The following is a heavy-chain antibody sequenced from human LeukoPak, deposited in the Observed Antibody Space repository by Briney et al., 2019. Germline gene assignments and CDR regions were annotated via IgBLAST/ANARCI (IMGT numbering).Heavy chain of an antibody. Sequence: ASVMVSCKASGYTFTSYGISWVRQAPGQGLEWMGRISAYNGNTNYAQKFQGRVTMTRNTSISTAYMELSSLRSEDTAVYYCARGRGAVGADRSDTYFDYWGQGTLVTVSS. CDR3: ARGRGAVGADRSDTYFDY. CDR2: ISAYNGNT. CDR1: GYTFTSYG. V-gene: IGHV1-18*01. J-gene: IGHJ4*02. D-gene: IGHD1-26*01.